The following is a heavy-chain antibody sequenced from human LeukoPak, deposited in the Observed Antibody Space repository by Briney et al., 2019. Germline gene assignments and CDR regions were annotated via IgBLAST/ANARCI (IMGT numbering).Heavy chain of an antibody. CDR3: AKGENYYDSSGYPGRYWYFDL. D-gene: IGHD3-22*01. V-gene: IGHV3-23*01. J-gene: IGHJ2*01. Sequence: GGSLRLSCAASGFTFSSYAMSWVRQGPGKGLEWVSAISGSGGSTYYADAVKGRFTISRDNSRNTLYLQMNSLRAEDTAVYYCAKGENYYDSSGYPGRYWYFDLWGRGTLVTVTS. CDR1: GFTFSSYA. CDR2: ISGSGGST.